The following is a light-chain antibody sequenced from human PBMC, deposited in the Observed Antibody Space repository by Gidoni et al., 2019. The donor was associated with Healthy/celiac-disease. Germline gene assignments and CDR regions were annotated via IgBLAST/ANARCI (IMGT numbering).Light chain of an antibody. CDR2: DAS. Sequence: EIVFTLAPATLSLSPGERATLSCRASQSVSSYLAWYQQKPGQAPRLLIYDASNRATGIPARFSGSGSGTDFSLTISSLEPKDFAVYYCQQRSNWLTFGGGTKVEIK. CDR1: QSVSSY. J-gene: IGKJ4*01. CDR3: QQRSNWLT. V-gene: IGKV3-11*01.